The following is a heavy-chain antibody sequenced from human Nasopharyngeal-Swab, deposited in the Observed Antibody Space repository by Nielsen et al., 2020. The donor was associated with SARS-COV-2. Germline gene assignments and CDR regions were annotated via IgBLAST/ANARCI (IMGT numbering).Heavy chain of an antibody. CDR3: ARLWSSYGSSGYSWFDP. CDR2: VYPGDSDS. D-gene: IGHD3-22*01. Sequence: GESLKISCKGSGYDFSNHWIAWVRQKPGKGLEWMGFVYPGDSDSRYSPSFQGQVTISADKSISTAYLQWSSPKASDTAMYYCARLWSSYGSSGYSWFDPWGQGTLVTVSS. J-gene: IGHJ5*02. CDR1: GYDFSNHW. V-gene: IGHV5-51*01.